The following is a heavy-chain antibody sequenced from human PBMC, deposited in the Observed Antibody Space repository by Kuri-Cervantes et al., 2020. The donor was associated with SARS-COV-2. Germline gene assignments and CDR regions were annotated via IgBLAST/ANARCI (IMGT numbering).Heavy chain of an antibody. CDR2: IDWDDDK. CDR1: GFPLTTSGMC. CDR3: VRIRAATVIADY. V-gene: IGHV2-70*11. J-gene: IGHJ4*02. Sequence: SGPTLVKPTHTLTLTRTFSGFPLTTSGMCGAWIRQPTGKAFEWLARIDWDDDKYYKTSLNTRLSISKDNSKDQVGLTMTNMDPVDTATYYCVRIRAATVIADYWGQGTLVTVSS. D-gene: IGHD4-11*01.